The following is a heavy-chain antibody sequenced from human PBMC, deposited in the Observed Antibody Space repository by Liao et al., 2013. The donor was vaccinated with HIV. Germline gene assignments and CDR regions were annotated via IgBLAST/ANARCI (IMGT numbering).Heavy chain of an antibody. J-gene: IGHJ6*03. CDR1: GGSISSTSYY. CDR2: IYTSGST. CDR3: ARGRRPWELFYDYYYMDV. Sequence: QVQLQQWGAGLLKPSQTLSLTCTVSGGSISSTSYYWSWIRQPAGKGLEWIGRIYTSGSTNYNPSLKSRVTISIDTSKNQFSLKVSSVTAADTAVYYCARGRRPWELFYDYYYMDVVGQRDHGHRLL. V-gene: IGHV4-61*02. D-gene: IGHD1-26*01.